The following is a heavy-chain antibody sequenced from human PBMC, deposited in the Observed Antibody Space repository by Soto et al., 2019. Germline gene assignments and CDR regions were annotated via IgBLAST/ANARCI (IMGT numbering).Heavy chain of an antibody. V-gene: IGHV4-61*01. D-gene: IGHD5-18*01. CDR3: ARDIRGYSRAFDY. CDR1: GDSVSSDNYF. CDR2: IYSSGNT. J-gene: IGHJ4*02. Sequence: QVQLQESGPGLVKPSETLSLTCTVAGDSVSSDNYFWTWIRQPPGKGLEWIGYIYSSGNTNYNPSLKSRVSISLDKSRNQFSLKLTSVTAADTAVYYCARDIRGYSRAFDYWGQGTLVTVSS.